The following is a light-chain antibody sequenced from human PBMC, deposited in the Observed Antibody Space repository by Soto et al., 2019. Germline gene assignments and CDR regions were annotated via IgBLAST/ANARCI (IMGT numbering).Light chain of an antibody. J-gene: IGKJ2*01. CDR1: QNISVW. V-gene: IGKV1-5*01. CDR2: DAF. CDR3: QQYDSSSPT. Sequence: DIQMTQSPSTLSASVGDGVTITCRASQNISVWLAWYQQRPGKAPKFLIYDAFSLETGVPSRFSGSGSGTEFTLTIRSLQPDDFATDYCQQYDSSSPTFGQGTKLEIK.